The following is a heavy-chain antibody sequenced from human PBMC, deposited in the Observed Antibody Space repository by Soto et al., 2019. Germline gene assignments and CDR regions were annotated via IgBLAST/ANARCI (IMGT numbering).Heavy chain of an antibody. CDR1: GGSFSGYS. V-gene: IGHV4-34*01. Sequence: TSETLSLTCAVYGGSFSGYSWGWIRQPPGEGLEWIGTFHYSESTYYNPSLESRITISVDTSKNQFSLKVNSVTVADTAVYYCARLGGYCSSTSCYGYYGMDVWGQGTTVTVSS. CDR3: ARLGGYCSSTSCYGYYGMDV. J-gene: IGHJ6*02. D-gene: IGHD2-2*01. CDR2: FHYSEST.